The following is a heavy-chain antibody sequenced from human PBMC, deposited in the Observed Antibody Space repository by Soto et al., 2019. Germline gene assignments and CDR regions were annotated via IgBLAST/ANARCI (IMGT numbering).Heavy chain of an antibody. D-gene: IGHD3-9*01. CDR2: IGTAGDT. J-gene: IGHJ5*02. V-gene: IGHV3-13*04. CDR3: ARGNYDILTGPNWFDP. Sequence: GGSLRLSCAASGFTLSNYVMNWVRQATGKGLEWVSAIGTAGDTYYPGSVKGRFTISRENAKNSLYLQMNSLRAGDTAVYYCARGNYDILTGPNWFDPWGQGTLVTVSS. CDR1: GFTLSNYV.